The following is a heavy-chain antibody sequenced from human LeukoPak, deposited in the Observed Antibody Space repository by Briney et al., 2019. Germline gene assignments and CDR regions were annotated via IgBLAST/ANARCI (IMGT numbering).Heavy chain of an antibody. J-gene: IGHJ4*02. V-gene: IGHV1-69*04. CDR2: IIPILNIA. Sequence: ASVKVSCKASGGTFSSYAISWVRQAPGQGLEWMGRIIPILNIANYAQKFQGRVTITADKSTSTAYMELSSLRSEDTAVYYCARATDLYDTLTGYSLDYWGQGTLVTVSS. CDR1: GGTFSSYA. CDR3: ARATDLYDTLTGYSLDY. D-gene: IGHD3-9*01.